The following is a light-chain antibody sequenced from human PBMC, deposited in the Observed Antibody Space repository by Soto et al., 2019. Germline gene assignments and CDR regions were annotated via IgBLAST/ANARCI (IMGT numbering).Light chain of an antibody. CDR2: DVY. J-gene: IGLJ1*01. V-gene: IGLV2-14*03. CDR3: KSYTSSDTYV. Sequence: QSVLTQPASVSGSPGQSITISCTGTSGDVGRYNFVSWYQEHPGKAPNLIIYDVYNRPSGVSNRFSGSKSGNTASLTISGLQSEDEADYYCKSYTSSDTYVFGTGTKVTVL. CDR1: SGDVGRYNF.